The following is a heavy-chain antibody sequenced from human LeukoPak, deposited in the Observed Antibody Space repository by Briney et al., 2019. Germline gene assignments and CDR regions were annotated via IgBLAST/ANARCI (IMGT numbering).Heavy chain of an antibody. CDR2: ISSSSSTI. D-gene: IGHD6-13*01. V-gene: IGHV3-48*01. CDR3: ARDRQRLVRWPYDY. Sequence: GGSLRLSCAASGFTFSSYSMNWVRQAPGKGLEWVSYISSSSSTIYYADSVKGRFTISRDNAKNSLYLQMNSLRAEDTAVYYCARDRQRLVRWPYDYWGQGTLVTVSS. J-gene: IGHJ4*02. CDR1: GFTFSSYS.